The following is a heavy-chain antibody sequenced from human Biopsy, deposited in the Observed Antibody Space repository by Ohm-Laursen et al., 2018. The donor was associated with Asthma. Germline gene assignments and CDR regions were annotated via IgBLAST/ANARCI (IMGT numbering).Heavy chain of an antibody. D-gene: IGHD3-22*01. J-gene: IGHJ4*02. CDR1: GFAVSRDY. CDR3: ARGDSSNRSHYYFDY. V-gene: IGHV3-53*01. Sequence: SLRLSCAASGFAVSRDYMFWVRQAPGKGLEWVSVIYSGGTPHTADSVRGRFTISRDYSKNTLYLQMHSLRAEDTAVYYCARGDSSNRSHYYFDYWGQGTLVTVSS. CDR2: IYSGGTP.